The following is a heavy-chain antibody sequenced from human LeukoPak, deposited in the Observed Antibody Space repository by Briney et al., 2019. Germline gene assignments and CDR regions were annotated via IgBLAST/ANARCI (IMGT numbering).Heavy chain of an antibody. CDR1: GFTFSSYW. Sequence: PGGSLRLSCAASGFTFSSYWMSWVRQAPGKGLEWVAYINHDGSEKYYADSVKGRFTISRDNAKNSLYLQMNSLRAEDTAVYYCARMGDYDDSSGWEAYWGQGTLVTVSS. D-gene: IGHD3-22*01. J-gene: IGHJ4*02. V-gene: IGHV3-7*01. CDR3: ARMGDYDDSSGWEAY. CDR2: INHDGSEK.